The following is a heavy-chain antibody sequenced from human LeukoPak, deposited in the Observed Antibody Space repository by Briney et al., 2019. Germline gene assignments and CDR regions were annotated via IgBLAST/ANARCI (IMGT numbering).Heavy chain of an antibody. CDR2: ISGSGDNT. V-gene: IGHV3-23*01. Sequence: GGSLRLSCAASGFTFSSYAMSWVRQAPGKGLEWVSGISGSGDNTYYADSVKGRFTISRDNSKNTLYVQVNSLGTEDTAAYYCAKGSYYDSSGSFYFDYWAREPWSPSPQ. J-gene: IGHJ4*02. CDR3: AKGSYYDSSGSFYFDY. CDR1: GFTFSSYA. D-gene: IGHD3-22*01.